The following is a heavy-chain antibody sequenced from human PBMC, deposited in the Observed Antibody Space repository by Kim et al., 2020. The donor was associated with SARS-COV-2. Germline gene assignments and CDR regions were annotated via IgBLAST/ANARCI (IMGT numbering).Heavy chain of an antibody. CDR3: ARGGGPQLRYFAPPPHDY. V-gene: IGHV4-34*01. J-gene: IGHJ4*02. Sequence: SETLSLTCAVYGGSFSGYYWSWIRQPPGKGLEWIGEINHSGSTNYNPSLKSRVTISVDTSKNQFSLKLSSVTAADTAVYYCARGGGPQLRYFAPPPHDYWGQGTLVTVSS. D-gene: IGHD3-9*01. CDR2: INHSGST. CDR1: GGSFSGYY.